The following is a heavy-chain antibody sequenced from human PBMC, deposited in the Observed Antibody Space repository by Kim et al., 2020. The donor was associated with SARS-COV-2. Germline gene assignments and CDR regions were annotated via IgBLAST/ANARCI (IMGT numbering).Heavy chain of an antibody. CDR3: AADGRYSYGSFFDY. Sequence: SVKVSCKASGFTFTSSAVQWVRQARGQRLEWIGWIVVGSGNTNYAQKFQERVTITRDMSTSTAYMELSSLRSEDTAVYYCAADGRYSYGSFFDYWGQGTLVTVSS. V-gene: IGHV1-58*01. D-gene: IGHD5-18*01. J-gene: IGHJ4*02. CDR1: GFTFTSSA. CDR2: IVVGSGNT.